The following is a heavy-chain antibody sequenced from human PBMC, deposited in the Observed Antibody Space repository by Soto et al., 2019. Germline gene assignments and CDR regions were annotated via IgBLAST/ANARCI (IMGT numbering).Heavy chain of an antibody. CDR3: AGPRSLGRYYYCMCG. J-gene: IGHJ6*04. CDR2: IDPSDSYT. CDR1: GYSFTSYW. Sequence: PGESLKISCKGSGYSFTSYWISWVRQMPGKGLEWMGRIDPSDSYTNYSPSFQGHVTISADKSISTAYLQWSSLKSSDTAMYYCAGPRSLGRYYYCMCGRGRGTTVTVSS. V-gene: IGHV5-10-1*01.